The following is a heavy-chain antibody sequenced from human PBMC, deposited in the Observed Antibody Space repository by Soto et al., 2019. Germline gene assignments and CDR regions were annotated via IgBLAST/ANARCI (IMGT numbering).Heavy chain of an antibody. CDR2: MNPNSANT. V-gene: IGHV1-8*01. CDR1: GYTFTSYD. CDR3: AREKSSGYYYDY. D-gene: IGHD3-22*01. J-gene: IGHJ4*02. Sequence: QVQLVQSGAEVKKPGASVKVSCKASGYTFTSYDINWVRQATGQGLEWKGWMNPNSANTAYAQKFQGRVTMTRNTSISTAYMELSSLRSEDTAVYYCAREKSSGYYYDYWGQGTLVTVSS.